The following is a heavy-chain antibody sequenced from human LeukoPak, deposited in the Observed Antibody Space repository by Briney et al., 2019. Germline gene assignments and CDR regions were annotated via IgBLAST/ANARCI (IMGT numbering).Heavy chain of an antibody. CDR2: IYYSGST. CDR3: ARSPDSSIFDI. CDR1: GASISSSSYY. V-gene: IGHV4-39*01. Sequence: PSETLSLTCTVSGASISSSSYYWGWIRQPPGKGLEWIGSIYYSGSTYYSPSLKSRITISRDPSKKQFSLKVNSVTAADTAVYYCARSPDSSIFDIWGQGTMVTVSS. D-gene: IGHD6-6*01. J-gene: IGHJ3*02.